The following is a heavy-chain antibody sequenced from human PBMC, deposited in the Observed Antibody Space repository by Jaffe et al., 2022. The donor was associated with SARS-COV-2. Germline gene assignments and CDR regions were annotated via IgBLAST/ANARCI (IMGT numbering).Heavy chain of an antibody. Sequence: EVQLLESGGGLVQPGGSLRLSCAASGFTFSSYAMSWVRQAPGKGLEWVSAISGSGGSTYYADSVKGRFTISRDNSKNTLYLQMNSLRAEDTAVYYCAYLFGDNVDTNYYYYYYGMDVWGQGTTVTVSS. D-gene: IGHD3-10*01. CDR1: GFTFSSYA. CDR3: AYLFGDNVDTNYYYYYYGMDV. J-gene: IGHJ6*02. V-gene: IGHV3-23*01. CDR2: ISGSGGST.